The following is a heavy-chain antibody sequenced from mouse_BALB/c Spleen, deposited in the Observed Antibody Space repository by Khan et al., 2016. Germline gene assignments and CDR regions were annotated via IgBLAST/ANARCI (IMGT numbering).Heavy chain of an antibody. CDR1: GYTFTNYG. CDR2: INTNTGEP. J-gene: IGHJ2*01. CDR3: ARSGSNFDN. D-gene: IGHD3-1*01. Sequence: QIQLVQSGPELKKPGETVKISCKASGYTFTNYGMNWVKQAPGKGLKWMGWINTNTGEPTYAEEFKGRFAFSLDTSASTAYLQINNLKNEDTATYVCARSGSNFDNWGQGTTLTVSS. V-gene: IGHV9-3*02.